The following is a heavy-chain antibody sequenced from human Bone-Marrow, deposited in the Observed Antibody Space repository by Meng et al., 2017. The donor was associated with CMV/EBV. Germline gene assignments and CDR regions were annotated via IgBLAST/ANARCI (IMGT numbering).Heavy chain of an antibody. CDR2: IKQDGSEK. V-gene: IGHV3-7*01. J-gene: IGHJ3*02. CDR1: GFTFSSYW. CDR3: ARPCSTSCYTDAFNI. Sequence: GGSLRLSCAASGFTFSSYWMSWVRQAPGKGLEWVANIKQDGSEKYYVDSVKGRFTISRDNAKNSLYLQMNSLRAEDTAVYYCARPCSTSCYTDAFNIWGQGTMVTVSS. D-gene: IGHD2-2*02.